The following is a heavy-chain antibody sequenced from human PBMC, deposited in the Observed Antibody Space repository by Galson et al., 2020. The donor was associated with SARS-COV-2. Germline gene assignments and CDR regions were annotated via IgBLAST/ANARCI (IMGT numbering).Heavy chain of an antibody. Sequence: GESLKISCAASGFIVSSNYMSWVHQAPGKGLEWVSLIYSDGRIFYADSVRGRFTLSRDSSKNTVYLQMSSLRAEDTALYYCARVSSGWYRLDYWGQGTLVTVSS. CDR3: ARVSSGWYRLDY. CDR1: GFIVSSNY. J-gene: IGHJ4*02. CDR2: IYSDGRI. V-gene: IGHV3-53*01. D-gene: IGHD6-19*01.